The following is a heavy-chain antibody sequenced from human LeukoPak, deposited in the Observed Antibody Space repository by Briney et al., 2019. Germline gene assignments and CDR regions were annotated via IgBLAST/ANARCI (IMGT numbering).Heavy chain of an antibody. Sequence: ASVTVSCTASGGTFTSYAMNWVRQAPGQGLEWMGWINTNTGNPTYAQGFTGRFVFSLDTSVSTAYLQISSLKAEDTAVYYCARDTLIHSWHFSPPLRHHGMDVWGQGTTVTVSS. CDR3: ARDTLIHSWHFSPPLRHHGMDV. CDR1: GGTFTSYA. D-gene: IGHD3-3*02. CDR2: INTNTGNP. J-gene: IGHJ6*02. V-gene: IGHV7-4-1*02.